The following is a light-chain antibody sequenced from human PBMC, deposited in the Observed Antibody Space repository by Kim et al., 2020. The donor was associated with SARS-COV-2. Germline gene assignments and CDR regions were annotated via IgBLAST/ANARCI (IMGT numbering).Light chain of an antibody. CDR1: QSVSSN. J-gene: IGKJ4*01. CDR3: QHRST. Sequence: ATLSVSPGERATLSCRASQSVSSNLAWYQQKPGQAPRLLIYGASTRATGIPARFSGSGSGTEFTLTISSLQSEDFAVYYCQHRSTFGGGTKVDIK. CDR2: GAS. V-gene: IGKV3-15*01.